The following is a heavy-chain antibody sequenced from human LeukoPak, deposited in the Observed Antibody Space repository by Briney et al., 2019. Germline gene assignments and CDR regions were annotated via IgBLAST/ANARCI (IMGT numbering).Heavy chain of an antibody. V-gene: IGHV4-39*07. Sequence: SETLSLTCTVSGGSISSSSYYWGWIRQPPGKGLEWIGSIYYSGSTNYNPSLKSRVTISVDTSKNQFSLKLSSVTAADTAVYYCARGKRGLRYGRDFDWLLWPSHFDYWGQGTLVTVSS. J-gene: IGHJ4*02. D-gene: IGHD3-9*01. CDR2: IYYSGST. CDR1: GGSISSSSYY. CDR3: ARGKRGLRYGRDFDWLLWPSHFDY.